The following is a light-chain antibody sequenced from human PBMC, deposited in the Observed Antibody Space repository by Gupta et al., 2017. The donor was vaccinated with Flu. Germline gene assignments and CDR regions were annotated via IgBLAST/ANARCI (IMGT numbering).Light chain of an antibody. CDR3: QVWDSSTSDNRRV. CDR1: NIGTKT. CDR2: HDS. V-gene: IGLV3-21*02. J-gene: IGLJ3*02. Sequence: SSVLTQPPSVSVAPGPTVTITCGGNNIGTKTVHWYQLKPGQAPVLVVYHDSDRPSGIPDRGSGSNTGKMATMTISGVEAGEEDDFYCQVWDSSTSDNRRVFGGGTKLTVL.